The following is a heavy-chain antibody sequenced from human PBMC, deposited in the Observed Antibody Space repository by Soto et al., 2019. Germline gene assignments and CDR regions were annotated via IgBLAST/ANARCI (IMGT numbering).Heavy chain of an antibody. Sequence: EVQLVESGGGLVQPGGSLRLSCAASGFTFSSYSMNWVRQAPGKGLECVSYSSRSNSTRYYADSVKGRFTSSIDNAKNSLYLQMNSLRAEDTAVYYCARDLNLGSFDYWGQGTLVTVSS. CDR3: ARDLNLGSFDY. J-gene: IGHJ4*02. V-gene: IGHV3-48*01. CDR1: GFTFSSYS. CDR2: SSRSNSTR.